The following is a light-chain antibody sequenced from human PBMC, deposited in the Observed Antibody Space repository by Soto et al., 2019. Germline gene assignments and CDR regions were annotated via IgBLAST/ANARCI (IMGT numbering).Light chain of an antibody. J-gene: IGKJ1*01. V-gene: IGKV4-1*01. CDR3: HQYFSLPRT. CDR2: WAS. CDR1: QSILHSPTHNNY. Sequence: DVVMTQSLDSLAVSLGERATINCKSSQSILHSPTHNNYLAWYQKKPGQPPKLLIYWASSRESGVPDRFSGSGSGTDFTLTINSLQAEDAAVYYCHQYFSLPRTFGQGTKVEIK.